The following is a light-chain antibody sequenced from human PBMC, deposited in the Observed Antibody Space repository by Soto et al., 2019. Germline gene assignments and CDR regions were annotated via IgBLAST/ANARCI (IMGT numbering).Light chain of an antibody. CDR3: SGRDGRLSAYV. V-gene: IGLV1-47*01. CDR2: HNY. Sequence: QSALTQPPSASGTPGQRVTISCSGSSSNIGSNFLYWNQQLPGTAPKLLIYHNYQRTTRVPDRFSGSKSGSSGSLAISDFRSEDEADYYCSGRDGRLSAYVFGAGTKVTVL. CDR1: SSNIGSNF. J-gene: IGLJ1*01.